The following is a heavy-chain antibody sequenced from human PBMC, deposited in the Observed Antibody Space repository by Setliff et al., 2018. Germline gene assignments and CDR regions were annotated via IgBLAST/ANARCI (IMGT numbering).Heavy chain of an antibody. V-gene: IGHV1-2*06. CDR1: GYTFTDYY. D-gene: IGHD3-10*01. CDR2: VDPEDGGT. CDR3: AREPLYYYGSGSYYKPPLYYYGMDV. J-gene: IGHJ6*02. Sequence: GASVKVSCKVSGYTFTDYYMHWVQQAPGKGLEWMGPVDPEDGGTNYAQKFQGRVTMTRDTSTSTVYMELSSLRSDDTAVYYCAREPLYYYGSGSYYKPPLYYYGMDVWGQGTTVTVSS.